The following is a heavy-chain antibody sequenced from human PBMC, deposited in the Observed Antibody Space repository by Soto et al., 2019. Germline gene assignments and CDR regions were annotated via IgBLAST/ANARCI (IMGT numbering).Heavy chain of an antibody. V-gene: IGHV3-21*01. Sequence: EVQLVESGGGLVKPGGSLRLSCAASGFTFSSYSMNWVRQAPGKGLEWVSSISSSSRYIYYADSVKGRFTISRDNAKNSLYLQMNSLRAEDTAVYYCARTPPYGDYFDYWGQGTLVTVSS. CDR2: ISSSSRYI. J-gene: IGHJ4*02. D-gene: IGHD4-17*01. CDR3: ARTPPYGDYFDY. CDR1: GFTFSSYS.